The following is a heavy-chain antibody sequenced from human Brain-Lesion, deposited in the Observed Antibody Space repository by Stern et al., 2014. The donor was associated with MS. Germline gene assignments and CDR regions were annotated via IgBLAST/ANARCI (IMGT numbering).Heavy chain of an antibody. CDR3: ARDQRGITIFGVVTDYYYLGMDV. D-gene: IGHD3-3*01. J-gene: IGHJ6*02. CDR1: GYIFTGYY. V-gene: IGHV1-2*02. Sequence: QVQLVQSGAEVKKPGASVKVSCKTSGYIFTGYYIHWVRQAPGQGLEWMAWIKPNTGGKKYAQKFQGRVTMSRDTSISTAYVELSSLTSDDTAVYYCARDQRGITIFGVVTDYYYLGMDVWGQGTTVTVSS. CDR2: IKPNTGGK.